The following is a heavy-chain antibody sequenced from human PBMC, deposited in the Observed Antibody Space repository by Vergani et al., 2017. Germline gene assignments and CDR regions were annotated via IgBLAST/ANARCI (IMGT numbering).Heavy chain of an antibody. CDR2: IKSKTDGGTT. CDR1: GFTFSNAW. J-gene: IGHJ4*02. V-gene: IGHV3-15*01. D-gene: IGHD3-10*01. CDR3: ARWSNGSGSYYRL. Sequence: EVQLVESGGGLVKPGGSLRLSCAASGFTFSNAWMSWVRQAPGKGLEWVGRIKSKTDGGTTDYAAPVKGRFTISRDDSKNTLYLQMNSLKTEDTAVYYCARWSNGSGSYYRLWGQGTLVTVSS.